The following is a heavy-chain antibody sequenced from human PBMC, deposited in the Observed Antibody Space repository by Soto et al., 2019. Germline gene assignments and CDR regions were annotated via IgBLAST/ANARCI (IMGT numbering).Heavy chain of an antibody. J-gene: IGHJ4*02. V-gene: IGHV3-48*02. CDR3: ARDRPTYEIHPFDY. D-gene: IGHD5-12*01. CDR1: GFTFSSYS. Sequence: EVQLVESGGGLVQPGGSLRLSCAASGFTFSSYSMNWVRQAPGKGLEWVSYISSSSSTIYYADSVKGRFTISRDNAKNSLYLQMNSLRDEDTAVYYCARDRPTYEIHPFDYWRQGTLVTVSS. CDR2: ISSSSSTI.